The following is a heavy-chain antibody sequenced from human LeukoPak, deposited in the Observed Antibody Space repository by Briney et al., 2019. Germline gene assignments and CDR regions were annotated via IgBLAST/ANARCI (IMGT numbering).Heavy chain of an antibody. CDR2: IDGSGTTT. Sequence: GGSLRLSCAASGFPFNTYAMNWVRQAPGKRLEWVSGIDGSGTTTFYADSVKGRFTISRDNSMNTVYLQMNSLRAEDTAVYYCAKKSVPNTPPTFDYWGQGALVTVSS. V-gene: IGHV3-23*05. CDR1: GFPFNTYA. CDR3: AKKSVPNTPPTFDY. J-gene: IGHJ4*02. D-gene: IGHD2-2*02.